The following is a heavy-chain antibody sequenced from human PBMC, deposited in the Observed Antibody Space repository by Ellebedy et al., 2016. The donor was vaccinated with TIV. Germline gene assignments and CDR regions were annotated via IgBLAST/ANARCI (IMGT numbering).Heavy chain of an antibody. CDR1: GFTFSYYS. Sequence: GGSLRLSXAASGFTFSYYSMHWVRQAPGKGLEWVAVMSHDGSNKYHAESVKGRFAISRDDSKNTLYLQMNTLRTEDTAVYFCTRGSSSRGYFDSWGQGTLVTVSS. J-gene: IGHJ4*02. D-gene: IGHD6-13*01. CDR3: TRGSSSRGYFDS. V-gene: IGHV3-30*09. CDR2: MSHDGSNK.